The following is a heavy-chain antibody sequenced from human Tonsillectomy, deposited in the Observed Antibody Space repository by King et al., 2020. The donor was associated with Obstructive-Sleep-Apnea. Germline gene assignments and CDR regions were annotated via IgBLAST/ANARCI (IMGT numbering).Heavy chain of an antibody. Sequence: VQLQESGPRVVKPSETLFLTCTVPGGSVSSGGYFWNWIRQHTGKGLEWSGFMYGRETTNYNPSLKGRTTISIDRSRNQFALNLSSVTAADTDVYYCATERSYCNGRQCQADAFDIWGQGTSVSVSS. CDR2: MYGRETT. D-gene: IGHD2/OR15-2a*01. J-gene: IGHJ3*02. CDR1: GGSVSSGGYF. V-gene: IGHV4-31*03. CDR3: ATERSYCNGRQCQADAFDI.